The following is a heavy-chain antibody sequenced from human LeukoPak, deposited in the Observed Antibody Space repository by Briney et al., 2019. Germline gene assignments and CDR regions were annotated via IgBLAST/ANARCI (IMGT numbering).Heavy chain of an antibody. CDR3: ARRYFDY. CDR2: VRHDSSDI. Sequence: PGGSLRLSCIVSGLTFSTHSMNWVRQAPGKGLEWLSFVRHDSSDIYYADSVRGRFTISRDNARNSLYLQMNSLRAEDTAVYYCARRYFDYWGQGILVTVSS. V-gene: IGHV3-48*01. J-gene: IGHJ4*02. CDR1: GLTFSTHS.